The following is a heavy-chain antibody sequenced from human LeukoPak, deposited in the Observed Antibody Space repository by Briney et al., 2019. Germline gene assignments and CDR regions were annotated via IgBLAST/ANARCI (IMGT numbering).Heavy chain of an antibody. J-gene: IGHJ4*02. CDR2: IWYDGSNK. CDR1: GFTFSSYG. Sequence: PGRSLRLSCAASGFTFSSYGMHWVRQAPGKGLEWVAVIWYDGSNKYYADSVKGRFTISRDNSKNTLYLQMNSLRAEDTAVYYCGRELLGEFSLDYWGQGTLVTVSS. D-gene: IGHD3-16*01. V-gene: IGHV3-33*01. CDR3: GRELLGEFSLDY.